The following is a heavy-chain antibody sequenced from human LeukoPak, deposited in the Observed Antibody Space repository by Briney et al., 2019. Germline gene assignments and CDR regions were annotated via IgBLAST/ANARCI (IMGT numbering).Heavy chain of an antibody. Sequence: GGSLRLSCAASGFTFSSYEMNWVRQAPGKGLEWVSYISSSGSTIYYADSVKGRFTISRDNAKNSLYLQMNSLRAEDTVVYYCARELRGLMAFWGQGTMVTVSS. J-gene: IGHJ3*01. CDR1: GFTFSSYE. CDR3: ARELRGLMAF. D-gene: IGHD5-24*01. CDR2: ISSSGSTI. V-gene: IGHV3-48*03.